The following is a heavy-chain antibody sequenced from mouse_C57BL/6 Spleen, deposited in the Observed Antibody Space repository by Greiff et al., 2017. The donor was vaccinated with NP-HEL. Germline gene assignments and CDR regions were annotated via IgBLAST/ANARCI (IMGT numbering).Heavy chain of an antibody. CDR1: GFTFSSYA. CDR2: ISDGGSYT. Sequence: DVMLVESGGGLVKPGGSLKLSCAASGFTFSSYAMSWVRQTPEKRLEWVATISDGGSYTYYPDNVKGRFTISRDNAKNNLYLQMRHLKSEDTAMYYCERENYYGSSYNHYYFDYWGQGTTLTVSS. D-gene: IGHD1-1*01. CDR3: ERENYYGSSYNHYYFDY. V-gene: IGHV5-4*01. J-gene: IGHJ2*01.